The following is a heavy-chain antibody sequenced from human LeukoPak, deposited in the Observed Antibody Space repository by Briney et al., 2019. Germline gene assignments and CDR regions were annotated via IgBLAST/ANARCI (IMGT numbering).Heavy chain of an antibody. CDR2: INYSGST. D-gene: IGHD1-7*01. Sequence: PSETLSLTCTVSGGSISTFYWSWIRQPPGKGLEWIGYINYSGSTNSNPSLKSRVTISVDTSKNQFSLKLSSVTAADTAVYYCARDWGDNWNYVNAFDIWGQGTMVTVSS. CDR3: ARDWGDNWNYVNAFDI. J-gene: IGHJ3*02. V-gene: IGHV4-59*01. CDR1: GGSISTFY.